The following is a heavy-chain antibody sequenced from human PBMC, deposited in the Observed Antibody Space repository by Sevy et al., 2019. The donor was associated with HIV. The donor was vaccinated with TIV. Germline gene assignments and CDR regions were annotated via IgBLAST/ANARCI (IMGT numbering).Heavy chain of an antibody. CDR1: GGYLSSSDSY. V-gene: IGHV4-30-4*01. D-gene: IGHD5-12*01. Sequence: SETLSLTCTVSGGYLSSSDSYWSWIRQPPGKGQEWLGYIHYTGGTYYNPFLKSRVAMSVDTSEEQFSLRLSFLTAADTALYYCANKRGYSHGPFDYWGQGVLVTVSS. CDR2: IHYTGGT. CDR3: ANKRGYSHGPFDY. J-gene: IGHJ4*02.